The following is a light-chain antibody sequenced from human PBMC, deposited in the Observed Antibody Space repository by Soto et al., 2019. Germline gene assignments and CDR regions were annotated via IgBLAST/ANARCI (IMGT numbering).Light chain of an antibody. CDR1: SSDVGGYNY. Sequence: QSVVTQPPCASGSPGQSVAISCTGTSSDVGGYNYVSWYQQHPGKAPKLMIYEVNKRPSGVPDRFSGSKSGNTASLTVSGLQAEDEADYYCSSYAGSSNVFGTGTKVTAL. V-gene: IGLV2-8*01. CDR3: SSYAGSSNV. J-gene: IGLJ1*01. CDR2: EVN.